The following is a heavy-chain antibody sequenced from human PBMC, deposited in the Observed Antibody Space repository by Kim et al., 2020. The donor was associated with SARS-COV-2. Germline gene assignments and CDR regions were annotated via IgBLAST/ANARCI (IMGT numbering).Heavy chain of an antibody. CDR3: ARGKGSIAARPFEF. D-gene: IGHD6-6*01. Sequence: YAASVKGRFTILRDDSKSIAYLQMSSLKTEDTAVYYCARGKGSIAARPFEFWGQGTLVTVSS. J-gene: IGHJ5*01. V-gene: IGHV3-49*02.